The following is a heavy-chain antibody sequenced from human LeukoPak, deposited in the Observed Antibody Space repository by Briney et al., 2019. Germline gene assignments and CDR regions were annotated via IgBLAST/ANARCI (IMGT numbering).Heavy chain of an antibody. Sequence: ASVKVSCKASGYTFTGYYVHWVRQAPGQGLEWMGRINPNSGDTNYAQKFQGRVTMTRGTSISTAYMELSRLRSDDTAVYYCARDYCGGDCFPDYWGQGTLVTVSS. V-gene: IGHV1-2*06. J-gene: IGHJ4*02. CDR3: ARDYCGGDCFPDY. CDR1: GYTFTGYY. D-gene: IGHD2-21*02. CDR2: INPNSGDT.